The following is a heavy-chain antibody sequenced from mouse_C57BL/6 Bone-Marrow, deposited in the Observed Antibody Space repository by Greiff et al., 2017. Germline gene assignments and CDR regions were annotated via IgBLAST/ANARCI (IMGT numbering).Heavy chain of an antibody. V-gene: IGHV1-55*01. CDR1: GYTFTSYW. D-gene: IGHD2-4*01. Sequence: QVQLQQPGAELVKPGASVKMSCKASGYTFTSYWITWVKQRPGQGLEWIGDIYPGSGSTNYNEKFKSKATLTVDTSSSTAYMQLSSLTSEDSAVYYCAGFGLRRGYFDYWGQGTTLTVSS. J-gene: IGHJ2*01. CDR2: IYPGSGST. CDR3: AGFGLRRGYFDY.